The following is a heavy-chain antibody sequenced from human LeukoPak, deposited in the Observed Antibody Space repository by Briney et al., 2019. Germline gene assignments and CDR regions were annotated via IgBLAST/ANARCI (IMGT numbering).Heavy chain of an antibody. V-gene: IGHV1-8*01. D-gene: IGHD4-17*01. CDR1: GYTFTSYD. CDR3: ARVPMMTTVTTGTFDY. CDR2: MNPNSGNT. J-gene: IGHJ4*02. Sequence: GASVKVSCKASGYTFTSYDINWVRQATGQGLEWMGWMNPNSGNTGYAQKFQGRVTMTRNTSISTAYMELSSLRSEDTAVYYCARVPMMTTVTTGTFDYWGQGTLVTVSS.